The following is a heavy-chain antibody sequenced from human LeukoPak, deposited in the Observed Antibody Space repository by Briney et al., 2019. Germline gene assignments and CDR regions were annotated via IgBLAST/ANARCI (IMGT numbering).Heavy chain of an antibody. V-gene: IGHV5-51*01. Sequence: GESLKISCKASGYSFTNYWIGWVRQMSGKGLEWMGSIYPGDSNIRYNPSFQDQLTISAAKSISTAYLQWSSLKASDTAMYYCVSLPGCGRDCSWGFDVWGQGTRVTVSS. CDR1: GYSFTNYW. D-gene: IGHD2-21*01. CDR3: VSLPGCGRDCSWGFDV. J-gene: IGHJ3*01. CDR2: IYPGDSNI.